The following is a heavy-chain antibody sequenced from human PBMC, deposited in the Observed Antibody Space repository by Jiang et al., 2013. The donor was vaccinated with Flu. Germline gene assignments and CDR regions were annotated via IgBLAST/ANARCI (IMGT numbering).Heavy chain of an antibody. Sequence: SSYGMHWVRQAPGKGLEWVAVIWYDGSNKYYADSVKGRFTISRDNSKNTLYLQMNSLRAEDTTVYYCARDPTYYYGSGSYWPAFDIWGQGTMVTVSS. V-gene: IGHV3-33*01. CDR3: ARDPTYYYGSGSYWPAFDI. J-gene: IGHJ3*02. D-gene: IGHD3-10*01. CDR2: IWYDGSNK. CDR1: SSYG.